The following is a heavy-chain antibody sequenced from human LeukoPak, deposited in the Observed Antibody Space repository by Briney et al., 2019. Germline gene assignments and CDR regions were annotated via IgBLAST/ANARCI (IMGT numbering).Heavy chain of an antibody. CDR3: ARVISGRLNYYYYYLDV. CDR2: IYSGGST. CDR1: GFTFSSYS. J-gene: IGHJ6*03. D-gene: IGHD3-10*01. Sequence: AGGSLRLSCAASGFTFSSYSMNWVRQAPGKGLEWVSVIYSGGSTYYADSVKGRFTISRDNSKNTLYLQMNSLRAEDTAVYYCARVISGRLNYYYYYLDVWGKGTTVTVSS. V-gene: IGHV3-66*02.